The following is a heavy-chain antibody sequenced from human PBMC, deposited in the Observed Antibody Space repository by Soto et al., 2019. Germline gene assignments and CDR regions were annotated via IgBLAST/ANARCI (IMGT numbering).Heavy chain of an antibody. Sequence: GGSLRLFCAASGFTFSSYWMHWVRQAPGKGLVWVSRINSDGSSTSYADSVKGRFTISRDNAKNTLYLQMNSLRAEDTAVYYCARAPAGWYPGAFDIWGQGTMVTVSS. CDR3: ARAPAGWYPGAFDI. CDR1: GFTFSSYW. J-gene: IGHJ3*02. V-gene: IGHV3-74*01. CDR2: INSDGSST. D-gene: IGHD6-19*01.